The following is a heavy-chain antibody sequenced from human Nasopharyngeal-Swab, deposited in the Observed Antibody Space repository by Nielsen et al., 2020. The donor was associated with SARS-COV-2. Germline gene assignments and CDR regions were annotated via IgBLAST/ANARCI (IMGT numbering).Heavy chain of an antibody. D-gene: IGHD3-22*01. CDR1: GASMSGYS. Sequence: SETLSLTCTVSGASMSGYSWSWIRQPPGKGLEWIAFMYDNEYTNYNPSLRGRATISLDTSKNQFSLKVTSVTAADTAVYYCARERKDYYNTGAYGGPQYYFDYWGQGSLVTVSS. CDR3: ARERKDYYNTGAYGGPQYYFDY. V-gene: IGHV4-59*01. CDR2: MYDNEYT. J-gene: IGHJ4*02.